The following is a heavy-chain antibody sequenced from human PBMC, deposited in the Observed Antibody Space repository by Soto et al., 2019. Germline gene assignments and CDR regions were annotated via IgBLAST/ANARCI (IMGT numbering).Heavy chain of an antibody. CDR1: GFTFDDYA. V-gene: IGHV3-9*01. Sequence: EVQLVESGGGLVQPGRSLRLSCAASGFTFDDYAMHWVRQAPGKGLEWVSGISWNSGSIGYADSVKGRFTISRDNAKNSLYLQMNSLRAEDTALSYCAKDTRYCGRDVWRHGTTVTVSS. CDR3: AKDTRYCGRDV. J-gene: IGHJ6*02. CDR2: ISWNSGSI.